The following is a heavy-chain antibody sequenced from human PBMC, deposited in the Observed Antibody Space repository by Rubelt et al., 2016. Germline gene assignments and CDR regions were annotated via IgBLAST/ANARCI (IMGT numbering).Heavy chain of an antibody. Sequence: QVQLVQSGAEVKKPGASVKVSCKASGYTFTSYYMHWVRQAPGQGLAWMGIINPSVGSTSYAQKFQGRDTMTRDTSTSTVYMELSSLRSEDTAVYYCARVGATTSAFDIWGQGTMVTVSS. J-gene: IGHJ3*02. CDR1: GYTFTSYY. V-gene: IGHV1-46*01. CDR3: ARVGATTSAFDI. D-gene: IGHD1-26*01. CDR2: INPSVGST.